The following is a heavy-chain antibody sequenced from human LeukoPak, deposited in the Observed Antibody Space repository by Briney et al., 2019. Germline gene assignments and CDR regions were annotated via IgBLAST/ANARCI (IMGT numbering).Heavy chain of an antibody. CDR2: INPNSGGI. CDR3: ARDLNVVRGPWQPKAGYYYGMDV. CDR1: GYTFTGYY. D-gene: IGHD3-10*01. Sequence: ASVKVSCKASGYTFTGYYMHWVRQAPGQGLEWMGWINPNSGGINYAQKFQGRVTMTRDTSISTAYMELSRLRSDDTAVYYCARDLNVVRGPWQPKAGYYYGMDVWGQGTTVTVSS. J-gene: IGHJ6*02. V-gene: IGHV1-2*02.